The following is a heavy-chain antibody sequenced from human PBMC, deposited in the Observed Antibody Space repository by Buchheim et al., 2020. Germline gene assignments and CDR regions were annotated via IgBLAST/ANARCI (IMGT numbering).Heavy chain of an antibody. CDR1: GFSFSGYA. V-gene: IGHV3-23*04. D-gene: IGHD4-11*01. Sequence: EVQLVDSGGGLVQPGESLRLSCAASGFSFSGYAMSWVRQAPGKGLEWVSSISGSGATTFNADSVKGRFTISRDNSKNMLYLPMNSLRAEDTAVYFCAKGSRGYTNYYFDYWGQGTL. CDR2: ISGSGATT. J-gene: IGHJ4*02. CDR3: AKGSRGYTNYYFDY.